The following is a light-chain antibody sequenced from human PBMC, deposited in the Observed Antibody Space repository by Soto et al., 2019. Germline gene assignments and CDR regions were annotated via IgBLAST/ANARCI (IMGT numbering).Light chain of an antibody. V-gene: IGLV2-14*01. J-gene: IGLJ1*01. CDR1: SSDIGDYNY. Sequence: QSALTQPASVSGSPGQSITISCTGISSDIGDYNYVSWYQQHPGKAPKLLIFEVSDRPSGVSNRFSGSKSGNTASLTISGLQAEEEADYYCSSYTSRNTYVFGTGTKVTVL. CDR3: SSYTSRNTYV. CDR2: EVS.